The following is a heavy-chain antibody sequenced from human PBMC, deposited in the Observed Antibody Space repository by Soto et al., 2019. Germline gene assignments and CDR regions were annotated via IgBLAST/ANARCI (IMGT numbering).Heavy chain of an antibody. CDR2: IYPADSDT. CDR3: ARHDSTVAHDY. Sequence: LGESLKISCKGSGYSFTSYWIAWVRQMPGKGLEWMGIIYPADSDTRYSPSFQGQVTISADKSISTAYLQWSSLKASDNAMYYCARHDSTVAHDYWGQGTLVTVSS. D-gene: IGHD6-19*01. CDR1: GYSFTSYW. J-gene: IGHJ4*02. V-gene: IGHV5-51*01.